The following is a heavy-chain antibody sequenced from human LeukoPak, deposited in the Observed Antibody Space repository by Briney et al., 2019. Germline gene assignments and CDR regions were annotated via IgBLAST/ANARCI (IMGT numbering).Heavy chain of an antibody. CDR1: GYTFTGYY. CDR3: ARTVSEWEPRLDY. D-gene: IGHD1-26*01. V-gene: IGHV1-2*02. J-gene: IGHJ4*02. Sequence: GASVRVSCKASGYTFTGYYMHWVRQAPGQGLEWMGWINPNSGGTNYAQKFQGRVTMTRDTSISTAYMELSRLRSDDTAVYYCARTVSEWEPRLDYWGQGTLVTVSS. CDR2: INPNSGGT.